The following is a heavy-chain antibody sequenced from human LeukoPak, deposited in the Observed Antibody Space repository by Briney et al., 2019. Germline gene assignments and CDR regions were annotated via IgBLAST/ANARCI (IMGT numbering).Heavy chain of an antibody. CDR3: ARMGSGWYSDY. D-gene: IGHD6-19*01. Sequence: SETLSLTCTVSGGSISSYYWTWIRQPPGKGLEWIGHIYYSGSTNYNPSLKSPVTISIETSKNQFSLKLSSVTAADTAVYYCARMGSGWYSDYWGQGTLVTVSS. J-gene: IGHJ4*02. V-gene: IGHV4-59*01. CDR1: GGSISSYY. CDR2: IYYSGST.